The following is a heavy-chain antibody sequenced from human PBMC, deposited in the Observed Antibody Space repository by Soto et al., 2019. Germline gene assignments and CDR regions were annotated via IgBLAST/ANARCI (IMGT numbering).Heavy chain of an antibody. CDR2: INHSGST. J-gene: IGHJ4*02. D-gene: IGHD5-12*01. Sequence: SETLSLTCAVYGGSFSGYYWSWIRQPPGKGLEWIGEINHSGSTNYNPSLKSRVTISVDTSKNQFSLKLSSVTAADTAVYYCARGLPVAKVDYWGQGTLVTVSS. V-gene: IGHV4-34*01. CDR3: ARGLPVAKVDY. CDR1: GGSFSGYY.